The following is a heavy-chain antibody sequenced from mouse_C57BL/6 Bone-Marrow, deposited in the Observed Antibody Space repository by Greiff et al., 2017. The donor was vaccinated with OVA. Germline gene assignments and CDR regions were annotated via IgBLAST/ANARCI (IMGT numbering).Heavy chain of an antibody. CDR1: GYAFTNYL. J-gene: IGHJ2*01. V-gene: IGHV1-54*01. CDR3: ARSGGGYDGYQLRGY. CDR2: INPGSGGT. D-gene: IGHD2-3*01. Sequence: QVQLQQSGAELVRPGTSVKVSCKASGYAFTNYLIEWVKQRPGQGLEWIGVINPGSGGTNYNEKFKGKATLTADKSSSTAYMQLSSLTSEDSAVYFCARSGGGYDGYQLRGYWGQGTTLTVSS.